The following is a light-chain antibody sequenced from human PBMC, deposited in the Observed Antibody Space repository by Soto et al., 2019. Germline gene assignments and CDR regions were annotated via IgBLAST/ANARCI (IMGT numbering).Light chain of an antibody. J-gene: IGLJ2*01. CDR1: SGHISYA. V-gene: IGLV4-69*01. CDR3: QTWGNGILV. Sequence: QLVLTQSPSASASLGASVKLNCTLSSGHISYAIAWHQQHPEKGPRYLMKVNSDGSHSKGDGIPDRFSGSSSGAERYLTISSLQSEDEADYYCQTWGNGILVFGGGTKVTVL. CDR2: VNSDGSH.